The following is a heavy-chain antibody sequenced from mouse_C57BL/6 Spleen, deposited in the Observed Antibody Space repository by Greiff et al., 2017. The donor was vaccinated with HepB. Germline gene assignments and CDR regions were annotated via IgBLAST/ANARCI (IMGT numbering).Heavy chain of an antibody. V-gene: IGHV14-4*01. CDR2: IDPENGDT. D-gene: IGHD3-3*01. CDR3: TLPGTGFAY. J-gene: IGHJ3*01. CDR1: GFNIKDDY. Sequence: VQLQQSGAELVRPGASVKLSCTASGFNIKDDYMHWVKQRPEQGLEWIGWIDPENGDTEYASKFQGKATITADTSSNTAYLQLSSLTSEDTAVYYCTLPGTGFAYWGQGTLVTVSA.